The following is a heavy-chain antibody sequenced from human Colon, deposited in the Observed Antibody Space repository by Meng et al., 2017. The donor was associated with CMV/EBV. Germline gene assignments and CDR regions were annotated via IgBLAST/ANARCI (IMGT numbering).Heavy chain of an antibody. Sequence: SVKVSCKASGGTFSSYTISWVRQAPGQGLEWMGRVIPMTDITNYAQKFQGRLTITADKSTNTAFMELSSLRSEDTAVYYCARAARSGNYAVFYSLDLWGQGTTVTVSS. CDR1: GGTFSSYT. J-gene: IGHJ6*02. CDR2: VIPMTDIT. V-gene: IGHV1-69*02. CDR3: ARAARSGNYAVFYSLDL. D-gene: IGHD3-22*01.